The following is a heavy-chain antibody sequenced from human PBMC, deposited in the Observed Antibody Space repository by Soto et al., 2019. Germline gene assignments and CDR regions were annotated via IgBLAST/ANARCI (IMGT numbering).Heavy chain of an antibody. CDR2: INPHGGST. Sequence: ASVKVSCKAPRDTFTSYYINWVRQAPGQGLEWMGVINPHGGSTAYAQKFKGRVTLTRDTSASTVYMEVSSLTSEDTATYYCARSSGANFGIIIERTNWLAPCGQGTLVTVYS. CDR3: ARSSGANFGIIIERTNWLAP. J-gene: IGHJ5*02. CDR1: RDTFTSYY. D-gene: IGHD3-16*02. V-gene: IGHV1-46*01.